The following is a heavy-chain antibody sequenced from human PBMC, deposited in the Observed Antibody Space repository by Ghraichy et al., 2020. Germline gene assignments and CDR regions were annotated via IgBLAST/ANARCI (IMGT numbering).Heavy chain of an antibody. CDR3: AKRHCSGGSCYSFFDQ. CDR1: GFTFSTYA. CDR2: TSGSGGTT. D-gene: IGHD2-15*01. J-gene: IGHJ4*02. V-gene: IGHV3-23*01. Sequence: GGSLRLSCAASGFTFSTYAMSWVRQAPGKGLEWVSSTSGSGGTTFYADSVKGRFTISRDNSKTTLYLQMISLSAEDTAVYYCAKRHCSGGSCYSFFDQWGQGTLVTVSS.